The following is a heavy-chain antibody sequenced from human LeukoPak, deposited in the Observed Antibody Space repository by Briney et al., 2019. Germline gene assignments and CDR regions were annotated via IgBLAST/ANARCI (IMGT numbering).Heavy chain of an antibody. D-gene: IGHD1-7*01. CDR2: ISKDGSDK. J-gene: IGHJ4*02. Sequence: HPGGSLRLSCAASGFTFSDYAMHWVRQAPGKGLEWVAVISKDGSDKYYPGSVRGRFTISRDNSKNTIYLQMDSLRAGDTAIYYCARDYWWNYDYWGQGTLVTVSS. CDR3: ARDYWWNYDY. V-gene: IGHV3-30-3*01. CDR1: GFTFSDYA.